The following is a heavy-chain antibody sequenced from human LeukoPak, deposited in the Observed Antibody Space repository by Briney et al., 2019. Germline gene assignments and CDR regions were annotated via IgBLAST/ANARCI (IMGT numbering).Heavy chain of an antibody. Sequence: GGSLRLSCSASGFTFTNYAVHWVRQAPGKGLEYVSGISSNGGSTYYADSLKGRFTISRDNSKNTLYLQMSSLRPEDTAVYYCAKAQRSSGWSHFDYWGQGTLVTVSS. D-gene: IGHD6-19*01. V-gene: IGHV3-64D*09. CDR3: AKAQRSSGWSHFDY. CDR1: GFTFTNYA. J-gene: IGHJ4*02. CDR2: ISSNGGST.